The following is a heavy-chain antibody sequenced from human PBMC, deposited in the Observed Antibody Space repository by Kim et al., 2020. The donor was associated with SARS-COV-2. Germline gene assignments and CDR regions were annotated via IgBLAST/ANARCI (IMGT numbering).Heavy chain of an antibody. CDR2: ISWDGVST. J-gene: IGHJ4*02. D-gene: IGHD4-17*01. V-gene: IGHV3-43*01. Sequence: GGSLRLSCAASGFTFDDYTMYWVRQAPGKGLEWVSLISWDGVSTYYADSVKGRFTISRDNSKNSLYLQMNSLRTEDTALYYCAKDRHGVVDYWGQGTLVTVSS. CDR3: AKDRHGVVDY. CDR1: GFTFDDYT.